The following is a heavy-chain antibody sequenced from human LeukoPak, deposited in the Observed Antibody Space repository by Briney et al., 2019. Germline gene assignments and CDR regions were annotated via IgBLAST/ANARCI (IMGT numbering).Heavy chain of an antibody. D-gene: IGHD6-19*01. J-gene: IGHJ4*02. CDR2: INPSGGST. CDR1: GYTFTIYY. Sequence: GASVKVSCKASGYTFTIYYIHWVRQAPGQGLEWMGIINPSGGSTSYAQKFQGRVTMTRDTSTSTVYMELSSLRSDDTAVYYCARDEAVAVAGTDYWGQGTLVTVSS. V-gene: IGHV1-46*01. CDR3: ARDEAVAVAGTDY.